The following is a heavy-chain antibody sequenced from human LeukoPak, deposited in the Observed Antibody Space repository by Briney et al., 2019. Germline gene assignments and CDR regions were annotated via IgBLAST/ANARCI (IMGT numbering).Heavy chain of an antibody. CDR1: GFTFSSYA. CDR3: AREGTGSYMDV. Sequence: GGSLRLSCAASGFTFSSYAMHWVRQAPGKGLVWVSRIRTDGTITTYADSVKGRFSISRDNAKNTLYLQVNSLRVEDTAVYYCAREGTGSYMDVWGKGTTVTVSS. V-gene: IGHV3-74*01. CDR2: IRTDGTIT. J-gene: IGHJ6*03. D-gene: IGHD1/OR15-1a*01.